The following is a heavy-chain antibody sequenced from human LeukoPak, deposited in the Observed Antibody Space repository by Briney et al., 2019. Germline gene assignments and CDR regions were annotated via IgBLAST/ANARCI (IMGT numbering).Heavy chain of an antibody. CDR1: GFTFRSYA. CDR3: ARDSSSSGQFDY. J-gene: IGHJ4*02. CDR2: ISYDGSNK. Sequence: GGSLRLSCAASGFTFRSYAMHWVRQAPGKGLEWVAVISYDGSNKYYADSVKGRFTISRDNSKNTLYLQMNSLRAEDTAVYYCARDSSSSGQFDYWGQGTLVTVSS. D-gene: IGHD6-6*01. V-gene: IGHV3-30*04.